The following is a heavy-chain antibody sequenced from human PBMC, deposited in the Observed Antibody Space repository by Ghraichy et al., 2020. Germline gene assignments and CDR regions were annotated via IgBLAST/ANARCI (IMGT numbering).Heavy chain of an antibody. J-gene: IGHJ4*02. CDR1: GFTFSSYW. CDR2: IKQDGSEK. CDR3: ATGGIVVGVAATDY. V-gene: IGHV3-7*01. Sequence: GGSLRLSCAASGFTFSSYWMSWVRQAPGKGLEWVANIKQDGSEKYYVDSVKGRFTISRDNAKNSLYLQMNSLRAEDTAVYYCATGGIVVGVAATDYWGQGTLVTVSS. D-gene: IGHD2-15*01.